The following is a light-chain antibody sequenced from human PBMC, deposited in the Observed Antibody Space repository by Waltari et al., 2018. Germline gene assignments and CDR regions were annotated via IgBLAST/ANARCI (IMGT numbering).Light chain of an antibody. Sequence: NFMLTQPHSVSESPGKTVTISCTRSSGSIASNYVQWYQQRPGSAPTTVIYENNQRPSGVPDRFPGSIDSASNSAPLTISGLKAEDEADYYCQSYYGTDWVFGGGTKLTVL. CDR2: ENN. J-gene: IGLJ3*02. V-gene: IGLV6-57*04. CDR1: SGSIASNY. CDR3: QSYYGTDWV.